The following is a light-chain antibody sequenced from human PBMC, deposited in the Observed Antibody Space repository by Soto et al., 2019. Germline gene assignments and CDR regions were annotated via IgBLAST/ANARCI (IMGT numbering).Light chain of an antibody. CDR3: SSYTTISTLV. J-gene: IGLJ2*01. Sequence: QSALTQPASVSGSPGQSITISCTGTTSDVGRYNYVSWYQQHPCKAPKLIISEVSTRPSGVSDRFSGSKSGNTASLTISGLQPEDEADYYCSSYTTISTLVFGGGTKLTVL. V-gene: IGLV2-14*01. CDR2: EVS. CDR1: TSDVGRYNY.